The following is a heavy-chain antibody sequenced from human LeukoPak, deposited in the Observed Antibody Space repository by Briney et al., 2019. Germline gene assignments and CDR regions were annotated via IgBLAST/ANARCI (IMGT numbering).Heavy chain of an antibody. D-gene: IGHD6-19*01. CDR3: AKDQLRIAVAGLFDY. Sequence: GGSLRLSCAASGFTFSSYAMSWVSQAPGKGLEWVSAISGSGGSTYYADSVKGRFTISRDNSKNTLYLQMNSLRAEDTAVYYCAKDQLRIAVAGLFDYWGQGTLVTVSS. CDR2: ISGSGGST. CDR1: GFTFSSYA. V-gene: IGHV3-23*01. J-gene: IGHJ4*02.